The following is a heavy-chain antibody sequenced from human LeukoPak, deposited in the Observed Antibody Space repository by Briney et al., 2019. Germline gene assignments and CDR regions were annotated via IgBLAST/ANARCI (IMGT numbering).Heavy chain of an antibody. CDR1: GFTFSSYW. CDR2: IKQDGSEK. V-gene: IGHV3-7*01. J-gene: IGHJ3*02. Sequence: PGGSLRLSCAASGFTFSSYWMSWVRQAPGKGLEWVANIKQDGSEKYYVDAVKGRFTIPRDNAKNSLYLQMNSLRAEDTAVYYCARDSRVSDAFDIWGQGTMVTVSS. D-gene: IGHD3-22*01. CDR3: ARDSRVSDAFDI.